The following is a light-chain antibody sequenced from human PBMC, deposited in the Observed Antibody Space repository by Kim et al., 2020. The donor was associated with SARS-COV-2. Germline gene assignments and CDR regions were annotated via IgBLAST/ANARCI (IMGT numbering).Light chain of an antibody. Sequence: LTCRLRSGINAGTHGILWYQQRPGSPPQFLLQYKSDSDNQRGPGVPGRFSGSKDASANAGILVISGLQSDDEADYYCMTWHNNAWVVGGGTQLTVL. CDR2: YKSDSDN. CDR1: SGINAGTHG. CDR3: MTWHNNAWV. V-gene: IGLV5-45*01. J-gene: IGLJ3*02.